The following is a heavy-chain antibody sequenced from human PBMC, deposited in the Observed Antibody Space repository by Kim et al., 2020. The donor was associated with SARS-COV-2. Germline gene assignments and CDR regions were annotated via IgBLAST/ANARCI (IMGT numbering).Heavy chain of an antibody. CDR1: GGSVSSGSYY. J-gene: IGHJ4*02. D-gene: IGHD3-10*01. CDR2: IYYSGST. Sequence: SETLSLTCTVSGGSVSSGSYYWSWIRQPPGKGLEWIGYIYYSGSTNYNPSLKSRVTISVDTSKNQFSLKLSSVTAADTAVYYCARTPTMVRGGLGLDYWGQGTLVTVSS. V-gene: IGHV4-61*01. CDR3: ARTPTMVRGGLGLDY.